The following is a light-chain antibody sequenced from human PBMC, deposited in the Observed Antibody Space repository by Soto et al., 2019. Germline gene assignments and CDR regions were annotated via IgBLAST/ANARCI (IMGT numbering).Light chain of an antibody. V-gene: IGKV3-20*01. CDR1: LSVSDSY. Sequence: EIVLTQSPGTLSLSPGERATLSCRASLSVSDSYLAWYQQKPGQAPRLLIYRASNGATDIPDRFSGSGSGTDFTLTISRLEPEDFAVYFCHQYANSPETFGRGTKVEIK. CDR2: RAS. J-gene: IGKJ1*01. CDR3: HQYANSPET.